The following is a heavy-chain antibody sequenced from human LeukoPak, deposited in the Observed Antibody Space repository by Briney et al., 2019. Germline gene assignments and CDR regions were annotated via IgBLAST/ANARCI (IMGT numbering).Heavy chain of an antibody. Sequence: GASVEVSCKASGGTFSSYAISWVRQAPGQGLEWMGRIIPILGIANYAQKFQGRVTITADKSTSTAYMELSSLRSEDTAVYYCAREESGSYYGNFPHYFDYWGQGTLVTVSS. J-gene: IGHJ4*02. CDR1: GGTFSSYA. CDR2: IIPILGIA. V-gene: IGHV1-69*04. D-gene: IGHD1-26*01. CDR3: AREESGSYYGNFPHYFDY.